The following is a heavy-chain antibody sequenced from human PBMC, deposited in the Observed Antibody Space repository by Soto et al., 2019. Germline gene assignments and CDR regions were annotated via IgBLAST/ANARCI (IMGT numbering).Heavy chain of an antibody. J-gene: IGHJ6*03. CDR1: GFTFSSYD. CDR2: IGTAGDT. CDR3: ARDLRFLEWLGHMDV. V-gene: IGHV3-13*01. D-gene: IGHD3-3*01. Sequence: VRSLRLSCAASGFTFSSYDMHCILQATGKGLEWVSAIGTAGDTYYPGSVKGRFTISRENAKNSLYLQMNSLRAGDTAVYYCARDLRFLEWLGHMDVWGKGNTVTVSS.